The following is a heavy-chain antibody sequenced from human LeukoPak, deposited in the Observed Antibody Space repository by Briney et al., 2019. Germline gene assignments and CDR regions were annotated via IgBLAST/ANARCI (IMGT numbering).Heavy chain of an antibody. V-gene: IGHV4-61*10. D-gene: IGHD3-10*01. Sequence: SETLSLTCTVSGGSISSGSYYWSWIRQPAGKGLEWIGFIYYSGGSNYNPSLKGRVTTSIDTSNNQFSLKLSSVTAADTAVYYCARDQHFGSGSYFLDYWGQGTLVTVSS. CDR3: ARDQHFGSGSYFLDY. J-gene: IGHJ4*02. CDR2: IYYSGGS. CDR1: GGSISSGSYY.